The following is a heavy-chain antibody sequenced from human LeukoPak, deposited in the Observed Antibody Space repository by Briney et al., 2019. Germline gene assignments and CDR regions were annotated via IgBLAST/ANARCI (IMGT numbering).Heavy chain of an antibody. Sequence: GGSLRLSCAASGFTFRNYAMSWVRQAPGKGLEWVSTISATGGSTYYADSVKGRFTISRDNSKNTLYLQMNSLRAEDTAVYYCAKDRYGDFYNWFDPWGQGTLVTVSS. J-gene: IGHJ5*02. CDR1: GFTFRNYA. V-gene: IGHV3-23*01. D-gene: IGHD4-17*01. CDR3: AKDRYGDFYNWFDP. CDR2: ISATGGST.